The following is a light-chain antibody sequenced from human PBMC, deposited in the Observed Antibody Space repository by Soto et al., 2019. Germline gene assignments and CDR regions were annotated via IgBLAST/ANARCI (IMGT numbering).Light chain of an antibody. CDR1: QTITRY. CDR3: QQSFSFPVT. CDR2: AAS. Sequence: DIQMTQSPSSLSASVGDRVTITCRANQTITRYLNWYQQKPGTAPKLLIYAASSLQEGVPSRFRGSGSGTDFTLIISNLQPEDFAAYSCQQSFSFPVTFGQGTKLEIK. V-gene: IGKV1-39*01. J-gene: IGKJ2*01.